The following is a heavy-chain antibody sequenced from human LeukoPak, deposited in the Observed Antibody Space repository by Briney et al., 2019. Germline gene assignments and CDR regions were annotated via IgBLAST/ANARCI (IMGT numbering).Heavy chain of an antibody. CDR2: SYPGDSDT. CDR3: ARHSYSGSYYGKYYFDY. Sequence: GESLKISFKGSGYTFTTYWIGWVRQLPGKGLGWMGISYPGDSDTTYSPSFQGQVTISADKSISSAYLQWRSLQASDTAIYYCARHSYSGSYYGKYYFDYWGQGTLVTVSS. J-gene: IGHJ4*02. D-gene: IGHD1-26*01. V-gene: IGHV5-51*01. CDR1: GYTFTTYW.